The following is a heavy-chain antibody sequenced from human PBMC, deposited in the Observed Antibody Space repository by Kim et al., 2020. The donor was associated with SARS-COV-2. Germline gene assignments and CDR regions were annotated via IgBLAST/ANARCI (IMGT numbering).Heavy chain of an antibody. V-gene: IGHV4-34*01. Sequence: SETLSLTCAVYGGSFSGYYWSWIRQPPGKGLEWIGEINHSGSTNYNPSLKSRVTISVDTSKNQFNLKLSSVTAADTAVYYCARGSELLLTSSFDYWGQGTLVTVSS. CDR3: ARGSELLLTSSFDY. CDR1: GGSFSGYY. CDR2: INHSGST. J-gene: IGHJ4*02. D-gene: IGHD1-26*01.